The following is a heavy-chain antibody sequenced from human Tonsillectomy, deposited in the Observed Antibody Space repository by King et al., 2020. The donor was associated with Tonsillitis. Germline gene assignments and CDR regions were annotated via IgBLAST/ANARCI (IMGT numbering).Heavy chain of an antibody. CDR2: IRGKTYNYAA. D-gene: IGHD3-3*01. J-gene: IGHJ6*02. Sequence: VQLVESGGGLVQPGGSLKLSCAASGFTFSGSALHWVRQASGKGLEWVGRIRGKTYNYAAAHAASVKGRFTMSRDDSKNTAYLQMNSLKSEDTGVYYCTCWSGSGGGLDVWGQGTTVTVSS. V-gene: IGHV3-73*01. CDR1: GFTFSGSA. CDR3: TCWSGSGGGLDV.